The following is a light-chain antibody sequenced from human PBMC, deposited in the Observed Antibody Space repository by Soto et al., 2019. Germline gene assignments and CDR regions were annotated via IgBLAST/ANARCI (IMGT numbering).Light chain of an antibody. CDR3: ASYTTGGTVL. CDR1: TSDVGGYNS. CDR2: EVT. V-gene: IGLV2-14*01. Sequence: QSVLTQPASVSGSPGQSISISCTGTTSDVGGYNSVSWFQHHPEKAPKFIIYEVTLRPSGVSNRCSGSKSSNTPSLTIYGLQSEDEADYYCASYTTGGTVLFCGGTKLAVL. J-gene: IGLJ2*01.